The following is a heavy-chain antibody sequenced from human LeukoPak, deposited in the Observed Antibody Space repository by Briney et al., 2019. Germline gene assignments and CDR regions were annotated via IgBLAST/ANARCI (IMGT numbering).Heavy chain of an antibody. CDR2: IYAGNSDA. CDR3: AIINHPDGRVY. Sequence: PGESLKISCQGFGYPFTTSWIGWVRQLPGKGLEWTAIIYAGNSDAKYSPSFQGQVSISTDRSISTAYLHWSSLKASDTAIYYCAIINHPDGRVYRGQGTLVTVSS. J-gene: IGHJ4*02. V-gene: IGHV5-51*01. D-gene: IGHD5-24*01. CDR1: GYPFTTSW.